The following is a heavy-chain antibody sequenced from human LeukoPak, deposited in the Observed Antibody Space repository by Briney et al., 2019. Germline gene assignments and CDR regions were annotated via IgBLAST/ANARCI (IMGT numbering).Heavy chain of an antibody. J-gene: IGHJ6*02. D-gene: IGHD2-21*01. CDR1: GFTFSSYG. Sequence: GRSLRLSCAASGFTFSSYGMHWVRQAPGKGLEWVAVISYDGSNKYYADSVKGRFTISRDNSKNTLYLQMNSLRAEDTAVYYCAKEKHGQYYYGMDVWGQGTTVTVSS. CDR2: ISYDGSNK. CDR3: AKEKHGQYYYGMDV. V-gene: IGHV3-30*18.